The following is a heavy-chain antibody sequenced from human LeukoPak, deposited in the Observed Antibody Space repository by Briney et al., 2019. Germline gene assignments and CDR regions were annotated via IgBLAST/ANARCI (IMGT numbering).Heavy chain of an antibody. J-gene: IGHJ4*02. Sequence: GGSLRLSCAVSGFTFSSHDMSWVRQAPGKGLEWVSGIRSGGGASFYADSVKGRFTISRDNAKNTLSLQMNSLRAEDTAVYYCARDSGAYDTLDYWGQGTLVTVSS. V-gene: IGHV3-23*01. CDR2: IRSGGGAS. D-gene: IGHD3-9*01. CDR1: GFTFSSHD. CDR3: ARDSGAYDTLDY.